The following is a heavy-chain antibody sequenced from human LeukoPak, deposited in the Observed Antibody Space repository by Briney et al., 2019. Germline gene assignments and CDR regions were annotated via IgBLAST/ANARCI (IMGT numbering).Heavy chain of an antibody. CDR3: ARYSSSWTPFDY. J-gene: IGHJ4*02. CDR2: ISSSSSYI. CDR1: GFTFSSYS. D-gene: IGHD6-13*01. Sequence: TGGSLRLSCAASGFTFSSYSMNWVRQAPGKGLEWVSSISSSSSYIYYADSVKGRFTISRDNAKNSLYLQMNSLRAEDTAVYYCARYSSSWTPFDYWGQGTLVTVSS. V-gene: IGHV3-21*01.